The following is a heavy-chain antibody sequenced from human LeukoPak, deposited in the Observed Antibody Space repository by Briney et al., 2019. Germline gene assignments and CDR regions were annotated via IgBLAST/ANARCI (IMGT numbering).Heavy chain of an antibody. CDR1: GGSISSGGYY. J-gene: IGHJ4*02. Sequence: SQTLSLTCTVSGGSISSGGYYWSWIRQHPGKGLEWIGYIYYSGSTYYNPSLKSRVTISVDTSKNQFSLKLSSVTAADTAVYYCARVADIKYYYGSGSFDYWGQGTLVTVSS. D-gene: IGHD3-10*01. V-gene: IGHV4-31*03. CDR3: ARVADIKYYYGSGSFDY. CDR2: IYYSGST.